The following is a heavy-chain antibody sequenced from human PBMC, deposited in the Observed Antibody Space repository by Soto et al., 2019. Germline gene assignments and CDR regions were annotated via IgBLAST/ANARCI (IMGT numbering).Heavy chain of an antibody. J-gene: IGHJ6*02. CDR2: INPNSGGT. CDR3: ARDQGDSYYYGMDV. V-gene: IGHV1-2*04. D-gene: IGHD2-21*02. CDR1: GYTFTGYY. Sequence: ASVKVSCKASGYTFTGYYMHWVRQAPGQGLEWMGWINPNSGGTNYAQKFQGWVTMTRDTSISTAYMELSRLRSDDTAVYYCARDQGDSYYYGMDVWGQGTTVTVSS.